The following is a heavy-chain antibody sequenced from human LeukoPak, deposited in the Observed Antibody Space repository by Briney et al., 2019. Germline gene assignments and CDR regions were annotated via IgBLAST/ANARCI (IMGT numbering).Heavy chain of an antibody. CDR3: AKDLRRIQLWSPPDY. CDR1: GFTFSSYV. CDR2: ISYDGSNK. J-gene: IGHJ4*02. V-gene: IGHV3-30*18. D-gene: IGHD5-18*01. Sequence: PGGSLRLSCAASGFTFSSYVMHWVRQAPGKGLEWVAVISYDGSNKYYADSVKGRFTISRDNSKNTLYLQMNSLRAEDTAVYYCAKDLRRIQLWSPPDYWGQGTLVTVSS.